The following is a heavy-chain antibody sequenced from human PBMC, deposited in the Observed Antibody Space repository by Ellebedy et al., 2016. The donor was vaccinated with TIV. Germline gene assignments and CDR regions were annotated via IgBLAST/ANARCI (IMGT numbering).Heavy chain of an antibody. CDR3: VRDLHWAFDI. Sequence: PGGSLRLSCSASGFTFSSFSMNWVRQAPGKGLEWVSYIPRVSDSMSYVDSVKGRFTISRDNAKNSLYLQMNSLRDADTSVYYCVRDLHWAFDIWGQGTVGTVSS. J-gene: IGHJ3*02. D-gene: IGHD7-27*01. CDR2: IPRVSDSM. V-gene: IGHV3-48*02. CDR1: GFTFSSFS.